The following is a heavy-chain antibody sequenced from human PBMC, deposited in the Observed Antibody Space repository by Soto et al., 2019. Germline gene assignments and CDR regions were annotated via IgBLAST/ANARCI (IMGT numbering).Heavy chain of an antibody. D-gene: IGHD3-10*01. CDR1: GGSFSGYY. V-gene: IGHV4-34*01. J-gene: IGHJ5*01. Sequence: PSETLSLTCAVYGGSFSGYYWNWIRQPPGKGLEWIGEISHSGGTNYNPPLKSRVAISGDTSKNQFSLKLTSVTAADTAVYYCARDMVRGVLITVFDSWGQGTLVTVSS. CDR2: ISHSGGT. CDR3: ARDMVRGVLITVFDS.